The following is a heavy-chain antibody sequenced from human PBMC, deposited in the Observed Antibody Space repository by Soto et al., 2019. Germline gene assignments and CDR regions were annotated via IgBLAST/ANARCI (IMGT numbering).Heavy chain of an antibody. V-gene: IGHV5-51*01. J-gene: IGHJ4*02. D-gene: IGHD5-18*01. Sequence: GESLKISCNGSGYSFVSYWIAWVRQMPGKGLEWMGSIYPGDSDTTYSPSIQGQVTISADKSSTTVYLQWNTLKASDTAMYYCAKTDGYEVEYWGQGTQVTVSS. CDR2: IYPGDSDT. CDR3: AKTDGYEVEY. CDR1: GYSFVSYW.